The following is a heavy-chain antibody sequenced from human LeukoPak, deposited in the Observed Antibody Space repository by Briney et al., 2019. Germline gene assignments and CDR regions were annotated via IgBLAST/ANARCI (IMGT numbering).Heavy chain of an antibody. D-gene: IGHD2-15*01. J-gene: IGHJ4*02. CDR3: ARDRYCSGGSCQSIDY. CDR2: ISYDGSNK. CDR1: GFTFSSYA. V-gene: IGHV3-30-3*01. Sequence: GGSLRLSCAASGFTFSSYAMHWVRQAPGKGLEWVAVISYDGSNKYYADSVKGRFTISRDNSKNTLYLQMSSLRAEDTAVYYCARDRYCSGGSCQSIDYWGQGTLVTVSS.